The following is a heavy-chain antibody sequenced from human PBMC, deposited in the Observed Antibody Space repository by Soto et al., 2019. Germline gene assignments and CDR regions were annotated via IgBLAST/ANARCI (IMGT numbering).Heavy chain of an antibody. CDR1: GFTFSDYY. CDR2: ISSSSSYT. J-gene: IGHJ4*02. V-gene: IGHV3-11*03. D-gene: IGHD5-18*01. Sequence: PGGSLRLSCAAPGFTFSDYYMSWIRQAPGKGLEWVSYISSSSSYTNYADSVKGRFTISRDNSKNTLYLQMNSLRAEDTAVYYCARSGYSYGPFDYWGQGTLVTVSS. CDR3: ARSGYSYGPFDY.